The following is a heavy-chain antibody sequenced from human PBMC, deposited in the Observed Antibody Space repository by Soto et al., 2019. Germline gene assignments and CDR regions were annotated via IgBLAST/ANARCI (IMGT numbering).Heavy chain of an antibody. CDR3: VRHGVGDILTGETDY. V-gene: IGHV5-51*01. CDR2: IYPGDSDT. D-gene: IGHD3-9*01. Sequence: EVQLVHPGAEVKKPGESLKISCNGSGYSFTSYWLGWVRQMPGKGLEWMGIIYPGDSDTRYSPSCQGQVTISADKSISTAYLQWSSVKASDTAMYSCVRHGVGDILTGETDYWGQGTLVTVSS. CDR1: GYSFTSYW. J-gene: IGHJ4*02.